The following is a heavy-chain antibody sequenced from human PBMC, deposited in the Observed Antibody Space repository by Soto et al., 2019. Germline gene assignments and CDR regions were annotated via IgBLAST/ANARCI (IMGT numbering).Heavy chain of an antibody. J-gene: IGHJ5*02. CDR2: IILSTGHI. V-gene: IGHV3-21*01. Sequence: GGSLRLSCAASGFNLSHYNMNWVRQAPGKGLELVSAIILSTGHIYYADSVKGRFTISRDNAKNSLYLQMSSLRDEDTAVYYCARDYLPALSGWYNWFDPWGQGTLVTVSS. CDR1: GFNLSHYN. D-gene: IGHD6-19*01. CDR3: ARDYLPALSGWYNWFDP.